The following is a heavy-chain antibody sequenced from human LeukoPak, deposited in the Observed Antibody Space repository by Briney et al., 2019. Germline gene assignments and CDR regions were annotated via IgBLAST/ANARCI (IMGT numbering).Heavy chain of an antibody. Sequence: SSETLSLTCTVSGGSISSYYWSWIRQPPGKGLEWIGYIYYSGSTNYNPSLKSRVTMSVDTSKNHFSLDLTSVTAADTAIYYCARQGAARRYDAFDFWGQGTMVTVSA. V-gene: IGHV4-59*01. CDR2: IYYSGST. CDR1: GGSISSYY. CDR3: ARQGAARRYDAFDF. D-gene: IGHD6-6*01. J-gene: IGHJ3*01.